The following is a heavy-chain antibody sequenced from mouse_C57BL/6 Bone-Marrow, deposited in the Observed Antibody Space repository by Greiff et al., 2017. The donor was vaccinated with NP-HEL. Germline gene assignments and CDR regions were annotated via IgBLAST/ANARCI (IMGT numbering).Heavy chain of an antibody. Sequence: VQLQQSGAELVRPGASVTLSCKASGYTFTDYEMHWVKQTPVHGLEWIGAIDPETGGTAYNQKFKGKAILTADKSSSTAYMELRSLTSEDSDVYYCTQYFDVWGTGTTVTVTS. CDR1: GYTFTDYE. J-gene: IGHJ1*03. CDR3: TQYFDV. CDR2: IDPETGGT. V-gene: IGHV1-15*01.